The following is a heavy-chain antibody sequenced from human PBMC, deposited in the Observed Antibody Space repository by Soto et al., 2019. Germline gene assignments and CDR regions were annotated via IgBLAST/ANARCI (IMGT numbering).Heavy chain of an antibody. CDR1: GFTFSSYG. J-gene: IGHJ4*02. D-gene: IGHD1-7*01. V-gene: IGHV3-23*01. CDR2: SSATGAGT. Sequence: EVQLLESGGGLVQPGGSLRLSCAASGFTFSSYGMTWVRQAPGKGLEWVSFSSATGAGTYYADSVKGRFTISRDNSKNTLHLQMTSLRADDTAVYYCAKDSRAGGNYGVYSDFWGQGALVIVSS. CDR3: AKDSRAGGNYGVYSDF.